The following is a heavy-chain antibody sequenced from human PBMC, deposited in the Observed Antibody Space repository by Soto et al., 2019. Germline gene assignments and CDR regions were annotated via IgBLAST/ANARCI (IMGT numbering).Heavy chain of an antibody. Sequence: SVKVSCKTSGDNFKKNVFKWVRQAPGQGLEWMGGTIPARGKTHYIEKFQGRVTITVDDATRTVYMEVRDLTSEDTAIYYCARGPFRPSAMDVWGQGTTVTVSS. D-gene: IGHD3-10*01. J-gene: IGHJ6*02. CDR2: TIPARGKT. CDR1: GDNFKKNV. V-gene: IGHV1-69*10. CDR3: ARGPFRPSAMDV.